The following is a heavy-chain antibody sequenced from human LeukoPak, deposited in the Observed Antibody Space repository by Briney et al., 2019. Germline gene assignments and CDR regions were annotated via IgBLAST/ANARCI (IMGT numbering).Heavy chain of an antibody. V-gene: IGHV4-30-2*01. CDR1: GGSISSGGYS. CDR3: ASFHPMVRVFDY. J-gene: IGHJ4*02. D-gene: IGHD3-10*01. CDR2: IYHSGST. Sequence: PSQTLSPTCAVSGGSISSGGYSWSWIRQPPGKGLEWIGYIYHSGSTYYNPSLKSRVTISVDRSKNQFSLKLSSVTAADTAVYYCASFHPMVRVFDYWGQGTLVTVSS.